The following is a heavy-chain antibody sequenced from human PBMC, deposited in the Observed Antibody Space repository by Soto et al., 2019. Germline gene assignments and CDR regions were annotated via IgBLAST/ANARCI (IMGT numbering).Heavy chain of an antibody. CDR3: AKDLTRQLAYWLDP. CDR2: INAHSGGT. CDR1: GFSFTGYY. Sequence: ASVKVSCKASGFSFTGYYIHWLRQAPGQGLEWMGWINAHSGGTEYAQKFQGRVTLSRDTSIATAYLTLTSLTSDDTALYYCAKDLTRQLAYWLDPWGQGTQVTVSS. J-gene: IGHJ5*02. D-gene: IGHD6-6*01. V-gene: IGHV1-2*02.